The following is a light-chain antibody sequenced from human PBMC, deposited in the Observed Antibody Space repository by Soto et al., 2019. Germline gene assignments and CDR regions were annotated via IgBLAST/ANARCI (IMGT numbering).Light chain of an antibody. CDR3: CSYAGTRTSWV. CDR1: SSDVGTFNL. J-gene: IGLJ1*01. CDR2: EGT. Sequence: QSVLTQPASVSGFLGQSITMSCTGSSSDVGTFNLVSWFQQHPGKAPKLLIFEGTKRPSGVSDRFSGSKSGNTASLTISGLQADDEADYHCCSYAGTRTSWVFGTGTKVT. V-gene: IGLV2-23*01.